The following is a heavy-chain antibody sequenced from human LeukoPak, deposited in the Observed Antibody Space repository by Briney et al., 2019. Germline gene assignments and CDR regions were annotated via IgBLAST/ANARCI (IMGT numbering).Heavy chain of an antibody. Sequence: GGSLRLSCAASGFTFSSYGMHWVRQAPGKGLEWVAFIRYDGSNKYYADSVKGRFTISRDNSKNTLYLQMNSLRAEDTAVYYCAKDSRRWTLVVPAAIGGFDYWGQGTLVTVSS. V-gene: IGHV3-30*02. D-gene: IGHD2-2*02. J-gene: IGHJ4*02. CDR2: IRYDGSNK. CDR1: GFTFSSYG. CDR3: AKDSRRWTLVVPAAIGGFDY.